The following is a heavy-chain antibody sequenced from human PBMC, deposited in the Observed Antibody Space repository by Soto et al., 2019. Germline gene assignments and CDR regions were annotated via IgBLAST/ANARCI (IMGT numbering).Heavy chain of an antibody. V-gene: IGHV4-39*01. D-gene: IGHD2-15*01. CDR1: GGSISSESYW. J-gene: IGHJ3*02. CDR3: ARHFCSGGSCPDAFDI. CDR2: IHYRGNT. Sequence: SETLSLTCSVSGGSISSESYWWGWIRQPPGKGPEWIGSIHYRGNTCHNPSLKSRVTISVDTSKNQFSLRLSSVTAADTALYYCARHFCSGGSCPDAFDIWGQGTKVTVSS.